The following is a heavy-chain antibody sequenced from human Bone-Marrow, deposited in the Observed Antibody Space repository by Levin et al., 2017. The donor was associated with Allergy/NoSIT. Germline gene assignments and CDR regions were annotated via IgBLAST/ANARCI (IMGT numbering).Heavy chain of an antibody. V-gene: IGHV1-2*04. CDR1: GYTFTGYY. J-gene: IGHJ3*02. Sequence: PGESLKISCKASGYTFTGYYMHWVRQAPGQGLEWMGWINPNSGGTNYAQKFQGWVTMTRDTSISTAYMELSRLRSDDTAVYYCAREYSGSYYKAFDIWGQGTMVTVSS. CDR2: INPNSGGT. CDR3: AREYSGSYYKAFDI. D-gene: IGHD1-26*01.